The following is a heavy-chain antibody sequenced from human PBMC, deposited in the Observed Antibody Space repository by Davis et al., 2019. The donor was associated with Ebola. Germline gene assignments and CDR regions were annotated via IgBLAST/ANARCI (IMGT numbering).Heavy chain of an antibody. J-gene: IGHJ6*02. V-gene: IGHV4-4*02. D-gene: IGHD3-10*01. Sequence: MPSETLSLTCAVSGGSISSSNWWRWVRQPPGKGLEWIGEIYHSGSTNYNPSLKSRVTISVDKSKNQFSLKLSSVTAADTAVYYCARVKWFGDFYYYYGMDVWGQGTTVTVSS. CDR1: GGSISSSNW. CDR2: IYHSGST. CDR3: ARVKWFGDFYYYYGMDV.